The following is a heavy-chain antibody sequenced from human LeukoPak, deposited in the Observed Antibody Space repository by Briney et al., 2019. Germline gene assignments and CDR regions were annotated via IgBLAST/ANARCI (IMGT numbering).Heavy chain of an antibody. Sequence: SETLSLTCAVYGGSFSGYYWSWIRQPPGKGLEWIGRIYTSGSTNYNPSLKSRVTMSVDTSKNQFSLKVSSMTAADTAVCYCAREVNSSTWRPLHFWGQGTLVTVSS. J-gene: IGHJ4*02. CDR2: IYTSGST. CDR1: GGSFSGYY. CDR3: AREVNSSTWRPLHF. D-gene: IGHD6-13*01. V-gene: IGHV4-4*07.